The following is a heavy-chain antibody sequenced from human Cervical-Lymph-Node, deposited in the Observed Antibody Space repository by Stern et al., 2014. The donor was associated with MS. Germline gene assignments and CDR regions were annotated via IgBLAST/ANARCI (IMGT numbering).Heavy chain of an antibody. CDR2: INPYTAGT. V-gene: IGHV1-2*02. D-gene: IGHD5-12*01. CDR1: GYTFSDYY. J-gene: IGHJ4*02. CDR3: AKDTGSYTAYDFDH. Sequence: QVQLVQSGAEVKKPGASVKVSCKASGYTFSDYYIHWVRQAPGQGLEWMGWINPYTAGTNYAQKFQGRVTMTRDTSISTAYMDLTSLRSDDSAVYYCAKDTGSYTAYDFDHWGQGNLITVSS.